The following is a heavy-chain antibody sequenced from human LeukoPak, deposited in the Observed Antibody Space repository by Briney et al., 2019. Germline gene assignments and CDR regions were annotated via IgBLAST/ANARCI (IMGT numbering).Heavy chain of an antibody. D-gene: IGHD1-20*01. CDR3: AKDRQMSITGSFDP. J-gene: IGHJ5*02. Sequence: GGSLRLSCVASGFSFSSSSLNWVRQAPGKGLEWVSGISWNSGSIGYADSVKGRFTISRDNAKNSLYLQMNSLRAEDTALYYCAKDRQMSITGSFDPWGQGTLVTVSS. CDR1: GFSFSSSS. V-gene: IGHV3-9*01. CDR2: ISWNSGSI.